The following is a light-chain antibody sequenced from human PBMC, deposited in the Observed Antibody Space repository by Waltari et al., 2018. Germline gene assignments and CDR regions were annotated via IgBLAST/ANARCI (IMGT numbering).Light chain of an antibody. J-gene: IGKJ1*01. CDR1: QSVGKY. CDR3: QKYESLPAT. CDR2: ETY. Sequence: EIVLTQSPGTLSLSPGERATLSCRASQSVGKYLALYQQRPGQAPRLLNYETYRRATGTPDRFTGSGSGTDFSLTISRLEPEDFAVYYCQKYESLPATFGQGTTVEIK. V-gene: IGKV3-20*01.